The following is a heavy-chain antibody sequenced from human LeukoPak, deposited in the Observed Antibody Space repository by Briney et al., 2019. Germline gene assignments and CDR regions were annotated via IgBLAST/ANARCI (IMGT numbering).Heavy chain of an antibody. J-gene: IGHJ4*02. CDR3: ARGFCSGGSCYSYDY. V-gene: IGHV1-46*01. D-gene: IGHD2-15*01. Sequence: ASVKVSCKASGYTFSTYYMHWVRQAPGQGPEWMGVIDPSGGSTNYARKFQGRVTMTSDTSTSTVYTELSSLRSEDTAVYYCARGFCSGGSCYSYDYWGQGTLVTVSS. CDR1: GYTFSTYY. CDR2: IDPSGGST.